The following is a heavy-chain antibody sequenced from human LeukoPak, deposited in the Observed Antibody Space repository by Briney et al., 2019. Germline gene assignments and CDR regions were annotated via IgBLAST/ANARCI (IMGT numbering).Heavy chain of an antibody. V-gene: IGHV4-59*08. Sequence: SETLSLTCTVSGGSIGSNYWTWIRQPPGKGLEYIGYIYYTGGTNYNPSLKSRVTISVDTSKNQFSLKLTSVTAADTAVYYCARHRSDIVVVPAAVDYWGQGTLVTVSS. CDR2: IYYTGGT. CDR1: GGSIGSNY. CDR3: ARHRSDIVVVPAAVDY. D-gene: IGHD2-2*01. J-gene: IGHJ4*02.